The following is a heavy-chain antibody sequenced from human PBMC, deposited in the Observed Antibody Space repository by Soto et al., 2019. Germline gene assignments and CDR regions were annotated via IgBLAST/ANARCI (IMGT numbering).Heavy chain of an antibody. CDR3: ARENYGDYLNWFDP. V-gene: IGHV3-48*02. Sequence: GGSLRLSCAASGFTFSSYSMNWVRQAPGKGLEWVSYISSSSSTIYYADSVKGRFTISRDNAKNSLYLQMNSLRDEDTAVYYCARENYGDYLNWFDPWGQGTLVRVSS. CDR1: GFTFSSYS. CDR2: ISSSSSTI. J-gene: IGHJ5*02. D-gene: IGHD4-17*01.